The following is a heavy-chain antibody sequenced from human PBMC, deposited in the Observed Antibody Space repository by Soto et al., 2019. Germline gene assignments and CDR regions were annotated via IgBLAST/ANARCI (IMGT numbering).Heavy chain of an antibody. CDR3: AREWGYYYDSSGYYLLGAFDI. CDR2: IIPIFGTA. Sequence: GASVKVSCKASGGTFSSYAISWVRQAPGQGLEWMGGIIPIFGTANYAQKFQGRVTITADESTSTAYMELSSLRSEGTAVYYCAREWGYYYDSSGYYLLGAFDIWGQGTMVTVSS. J-gene: IGHJ3*02. CDR1: GGTFSSYA. V-gene: IGHV1-69*13. D-gene: IGHD3-22*01.